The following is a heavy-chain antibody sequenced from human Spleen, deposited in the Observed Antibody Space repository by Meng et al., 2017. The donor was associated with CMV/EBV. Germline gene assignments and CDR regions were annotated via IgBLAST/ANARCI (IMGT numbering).Heavy chain of an antibody. V-gene: IGHV4-38-2*02. Sequence: SETLSLTCTVSGHSISSGYYWGWIRQPPGKGLEWIGSIYHSGTTYYNPSLKSRVTISVDTSKNQFSLKLSSVTAADTAVYYCAREGWGAGIDYWGQGTLVTVSS. CDR3: AREGWGAGIDY. J-gene: IGHJ4*02. CDR1: GHSISSGYY. D-gene: IGHD1-26*01. CDR2: IYHSGTT.